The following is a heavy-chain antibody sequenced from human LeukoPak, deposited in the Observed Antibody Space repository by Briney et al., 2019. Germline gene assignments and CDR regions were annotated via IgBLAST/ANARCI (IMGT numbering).Heavy chain of an antibody. Sequence: GGSLRLSCAASGFTFSSYGVHWVRQAPGKGLEWVAVISYDGSNKYYADSVKGRFAISRDNSKNTLYLQMNSLRAEDTAVYYCAKHLLTAAGHWGQGTLVTVSS. D-gene: IGHD6-13*01. CDR2: ISYDGSNK. CDR3: AKHLLTAAGH. CDR1: GFTFSSYG. J-gene: IGHJ4*02. V-gene: IGHV3-30*18.